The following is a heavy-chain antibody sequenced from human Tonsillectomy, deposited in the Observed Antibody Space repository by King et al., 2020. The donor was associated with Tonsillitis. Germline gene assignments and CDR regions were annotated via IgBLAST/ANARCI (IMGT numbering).Heavy chain of an antibody. D-gene: IGHD3-9*01. Sequence: QLVQSGDEVKKPGSSVTVSCKASGGTVTTDTISWVRQAPGQGLEWMGGIIPMSGTAHYAQKCQGRVTITADASTNTVFMELNSLRSEDTAVYYCARDLTGMDVWGQGTSVAVSS. CDR1: GGTVTTDT. CDR2: IIPMSGTA. V-gene: IGHV1-69*01. J-gene: IGHJ6*02. CDR3: ARDLTGMDV.